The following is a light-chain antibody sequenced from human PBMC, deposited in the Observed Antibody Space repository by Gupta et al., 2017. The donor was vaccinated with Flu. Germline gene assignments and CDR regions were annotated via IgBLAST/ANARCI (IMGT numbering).Light chain of an antibody. CDR2: LNI. J-gene: IGKJ5*01. CDR1: EDIVHPNGNNH. Sequence: DIVMTQTPLALTVSPGVAASISCRSSEDIVHPNGNNHLDWYVQKAGQSPQLLIYLNINRASGVPDRFSGSGSGTDFTLKISRVETEDVGVYYCMQSLRTPVTFGQGTRLEI. CDR3: MQSLRTPVT. V-gene: IGKV2-28*01.